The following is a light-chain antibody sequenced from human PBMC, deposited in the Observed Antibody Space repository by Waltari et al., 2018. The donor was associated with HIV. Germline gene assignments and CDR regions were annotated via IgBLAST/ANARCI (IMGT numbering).Light chain of an antibody. CDR2: DDN. CDR1: NIGSKS. J-gene: IGLJ3*02. CDR3: QVWDTTTDQWV. V-gene: IGLV3-21*04. Sequence: SYVLTQPPSVSVDPGETARITCGGTNIGSKSVQWYQQKPGQAPVLVIYDDNDRPSGIPERFSGSRSGNTATLTISRVEAGEEADYYCQVWDTTTDQWVFGGGTELAVL.